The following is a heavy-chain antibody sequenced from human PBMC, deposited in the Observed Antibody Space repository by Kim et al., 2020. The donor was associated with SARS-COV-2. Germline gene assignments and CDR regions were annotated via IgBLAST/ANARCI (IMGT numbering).Heavy chain of an antibody. CDR2: INSDGSIS. V-gene: IGHV3-74*01. CDR1: GFTFSRYW. D-gene: IGHD1-1*01. J-gene: IGHJ4*02. CDR3: ARVGPTLYDY. Sequence: GGSLRLSCAASGFTFSRYWMHWVRQAPGKGPVWVSRINSDGSISSYADSVKGRFTISRDNAKNTLYLQMNSLRGEDTAVYYCARVGPTLYDYWGQGALVTVSS.